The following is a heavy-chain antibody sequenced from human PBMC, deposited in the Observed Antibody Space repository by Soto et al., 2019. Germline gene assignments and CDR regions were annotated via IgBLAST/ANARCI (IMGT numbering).Heavy chain of an antibody. Sequence: PSETLSLSCTVSGGSINGYYWSWIRQPAGKGLEWIGRIYTSGNTNYNPSLKSRVTMSLDTSKNQFSLKVNSVTAADTAVYYCARLIAPYYYDSSGWYFGSWGQGALVTVS. J-gene: IGHJ4*02. CDR3: ARLIAPYYYDSSGWYFGS. CDR2: IYTSGNT. D-gene: IGHD3-22*01. V-gene: IGHV4-4*07. CDR1: GGSINGYY.